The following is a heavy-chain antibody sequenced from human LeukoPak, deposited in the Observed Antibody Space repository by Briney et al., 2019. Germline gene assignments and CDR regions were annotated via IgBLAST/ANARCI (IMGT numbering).Heavy chain of an antibody. V-gene: IGHV4-4*08. J-gene: IGHJ6*03. CDR2: LDHNGST. D-gene: IGHD3-10*01. CDR1: GGSIRNFS. CDR3: ARDPGTMVRGSRRGYDGNYYYMDV. Sequence: SETLSLTCAVSGGSIRNFSWIWIRQSPGTGLKYIGNLDHNGSTNYHPSLQSRVSISVDTSNNQFSLKLSSVTAADTAVYYCARDPGTMVRGSRRGYDGNYYYMDVWGKGTTVTISS.